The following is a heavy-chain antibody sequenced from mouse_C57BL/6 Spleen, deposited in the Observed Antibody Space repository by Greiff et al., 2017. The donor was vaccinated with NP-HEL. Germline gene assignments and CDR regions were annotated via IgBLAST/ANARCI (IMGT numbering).Heavy chain of an antibody. CDR1: GFTFSSYT. D-gene: IGHD4-1*01. Sequence: DVQLVESGGGLVKPGGSLKLSCAASGFTFSSYTMSWVRQTPEKRLEWVATISGGGGNTYYPDSVKGRFTISRDNAKNTLYLQMSSLRSEDTALYYCARTGKGYYAMDYWGQGTSVTVSS. V-gene: IGHV5-9*01. CDR2: ISGGGGNT. CDR3: ARTGKGYYAMDY. J-gene: IGHJ4*01.